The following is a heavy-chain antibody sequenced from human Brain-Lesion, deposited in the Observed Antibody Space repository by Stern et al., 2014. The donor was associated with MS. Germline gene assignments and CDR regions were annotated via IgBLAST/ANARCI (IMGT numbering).Heavy chain of an antibody. V-gene: IGHV3-30*01. CDR3: ARGGAVTTSDYYLDY. Sequence: VQLVESGGGVVQPGRSLRLSCAASGFTFSYHAMHWVRQAPGKGLEWVALISYDGSDKNAADSGKGRFTISRDNSRNTLDLQMNSLRVDDTAVYYCARGGAVTTSDYYLDYWGQGILVTVSS. J-gene: IGHJ4*02. D-gene: IGHD4-17*01. CDR2: ISYDGSDK. CDR1: GFTFSYHA.